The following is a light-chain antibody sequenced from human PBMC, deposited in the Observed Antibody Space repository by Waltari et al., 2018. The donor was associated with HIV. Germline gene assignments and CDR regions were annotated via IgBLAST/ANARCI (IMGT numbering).Light chain of an antibody. J-gene: IGKJ3*01. Sequence: EIVLRQSPGTLSLSPGERANLSCRASQSVSSSYLAWYQHKPGQAPRLLIYGATSRATGIPDRFSGSGSGTDFTLTISRLEPEDFAVYFCQQYGTSFTFGPGTKVDIK. CDR2: GAT. V-gene: IGKV3-20*01. CDR3: QQYGTSFT. CDR1: QSVSSSY.